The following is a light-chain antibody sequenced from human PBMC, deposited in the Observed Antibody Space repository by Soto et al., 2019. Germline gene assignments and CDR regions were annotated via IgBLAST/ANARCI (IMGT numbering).Light chain of an antibody. CDR1: QSVSSN. Sequence: EIVMTQSPATLSVSPGERATLSCRASQSVSSNLAWYQQKPGQAPRLLIYGASTRATGIPARFSGSWSGTEFTLTISSLQSEDLAVYYCQQYNNWPLTFGPGTKVDIK. CDR2: GAS. CDR3: QQYNNWPLT. J-gene: IGKJ3*01. V-gene: IGKV3-15*01.